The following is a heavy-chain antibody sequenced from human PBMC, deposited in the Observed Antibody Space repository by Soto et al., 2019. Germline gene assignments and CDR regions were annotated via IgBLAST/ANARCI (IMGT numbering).Heavy chain of an antibody. CDR1: GFTFSSYS. Sequence: GGSLRLSCAASGFTFSSYSMNWVRQAPGKGLEWVSSISSSSIYIYYADSVKGRFTISRDNAKNSLYLQMNSLRAEDMAVYYCAEASYSSSWYWFDPWGQGTLVTVSS. CDR2: ISSSSIYI. V-gene: IGHV3-21*01. J-gene: IGHJ5*02. CDR3: AEASYSSSWYWFDP. D-gene: IGHD6-13*01.